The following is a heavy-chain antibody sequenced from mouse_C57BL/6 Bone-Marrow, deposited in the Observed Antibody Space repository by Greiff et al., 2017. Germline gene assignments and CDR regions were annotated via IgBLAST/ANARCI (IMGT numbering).Heavy chain of an antibody. J-gene: IGHJ4*01. V-gene: IGHV1-72*01. Sequence: QVQLQQPGAELVKPGASVKLSCKASGYTFTSYWMHWVKQRPGRGLEWIGRIDPNSGGTKYNEKFKSKATLTVDKPSSTAYMQLSSLTSEDSAVYYCARYFLTTVVATGAMDYWGQGTSVTVAS. CDR3: ARYFLTTVVATGAMDY. CDR2: IDPNSGGT. CDR1: GYTFTSYW. D-gene: IGHD1-1*01.